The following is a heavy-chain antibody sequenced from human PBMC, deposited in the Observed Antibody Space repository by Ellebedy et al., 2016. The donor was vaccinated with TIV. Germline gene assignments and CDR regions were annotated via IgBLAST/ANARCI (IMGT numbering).Heavy chain of an antibody. Sequence: GESLKISCKGSGYSFSNYWIDWVRQMPGKGLEWMGTINPGDSQTKYNPSFEGQVLISVDKAISTAFLQWGSLRASDSATYYCARRRGVGASSRGNIDYWGQGTLVTVSS. CDR3: ARRRGVGASSRGNIDY. V-gene: IGHV5-51*01. CDR2: INPGDSQT. CDR1: GYSFSNYW. D-gene: IGHD1-26*01. J-gene: IGHJ4*02.